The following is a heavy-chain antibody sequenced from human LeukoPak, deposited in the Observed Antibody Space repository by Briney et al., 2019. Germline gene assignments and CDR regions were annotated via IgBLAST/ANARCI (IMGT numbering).Heavy chain of an antibody. CDR1: GGSISSYY. D-gene: IGHD4-17*01. J-gene: IGHJ3*02. V-gene: IGHV4-59*01. Sequence: SETLSLTCTVSGGSISSYYWSWIRQPPGKGLEWIGYIYYSGSTNYNPSLKSRATISVDTSKNQCSLKLSSVTAADTAVYYFARAPLNDYGDYRWDAFDIWGQGTMVTVSS. CDR2: IYYSGST. CDR3: ARAPLNDYGDYRWDAFDI.